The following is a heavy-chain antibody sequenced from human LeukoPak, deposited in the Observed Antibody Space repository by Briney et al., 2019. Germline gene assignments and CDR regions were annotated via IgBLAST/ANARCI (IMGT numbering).Heavy chain of an antibody. D-gene: IGHD3-10*01. V-gene: IGHV4-34*01. CDR3: ARGDSGGWFDP. CDR1: GGSFSGYY. J-gene: IGHJ5*02. CDR2: INHSGST. Sequence: SETLSLTCAVYGGSFSGYYWSWLRQPPGKGLEWIGEINHSGSTNYNPSLKSRVTISVDTSKNQFSLKLSSVTAADTAVYYCARGDSGGWFDPWGQGTLVTVSS.